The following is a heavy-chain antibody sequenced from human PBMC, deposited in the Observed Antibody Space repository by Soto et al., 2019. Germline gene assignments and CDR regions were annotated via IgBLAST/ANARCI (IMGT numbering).Heavy chain of an antibody. D-gene: IGHD6-13*01. CDR2: IIPIFGTA. CDR3: ARQGIAAEKYYFDY. Sequence: QVQLVQSGAEVKKPGSSVKVSCKASGGTFSSYAISRVRQAPGQGLEWMGGIIPIFGTANYAQKFQGRVTITADESTSTAYMELSSLRSEDTAVYYCARQGIAAEKYYFDYWGQGTLVTVSS. V-gene: IGHV1-69*12. CDR1: GGTFSSYA. J-gene: IGHJ4*02.